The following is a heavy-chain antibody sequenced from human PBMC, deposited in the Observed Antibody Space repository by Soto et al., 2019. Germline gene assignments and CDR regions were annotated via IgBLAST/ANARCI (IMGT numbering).Heavy chain of an antibody. CDR2: INPSGGST. CDR3: AREMAPKDYYYYMDV. CDR1: GYTFTSYY. V-gene: IGHV1-46*03. Sequence: QVQLVQSGAEVKKPGASVKVSCKASGYTFTSYYMHWVRQAPGQGLEWMGIINPSGGSTSYAQKFQGRVTMTRDTSTSTVYMELSSLRSEDTAVYYCAREMAPKDYYYYMDVWGKGTTVTVSS. J-gene: IGHJ6*03. D-gene: IGHD2-8*01.